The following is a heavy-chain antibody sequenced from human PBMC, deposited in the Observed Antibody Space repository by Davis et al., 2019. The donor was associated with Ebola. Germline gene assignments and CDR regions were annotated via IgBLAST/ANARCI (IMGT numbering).Heavy chain of an antibody. V-gene: IGHV1-69*13. Sequence: SVKVSCKASGGTFSSYAISWVRQAPGQGLEWMGGIIPIFGTANYAQKFQGRVTITADESTSTAYMELSSLRSEDTAVYYCARGREASTSRNYYYGMDVWSQGTTVTVSS. J-gene: IGHJ6*02. CDR3: ARGREASTSRNYYYGMDV. CDR2: IIPIFGTA. D-gene: IGHD1-26*01. CDR1: GGTFSSYA.